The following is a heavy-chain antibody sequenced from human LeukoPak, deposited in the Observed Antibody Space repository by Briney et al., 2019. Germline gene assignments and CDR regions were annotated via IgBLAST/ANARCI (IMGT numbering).Heavy chain of an antibody. V-gene: IGHV4-61*08. CDR3: ARDHGSGLLIFDY. Sequence: SQTLSLTCTVSGGSISSGGYYWSWIRQPPGRGLEWIGYIYYGGSTNYNPSLKSRVTISVDTSKNQFSLKLSSVTAADTAVYYCARDHGSGLLIFDYWGQGTLVTVSS. D-gene: IGHD3-10*01. J-gene: IGHJ4*02. CDR2: IYYGGST. CDR1: GGSISSGGYY.